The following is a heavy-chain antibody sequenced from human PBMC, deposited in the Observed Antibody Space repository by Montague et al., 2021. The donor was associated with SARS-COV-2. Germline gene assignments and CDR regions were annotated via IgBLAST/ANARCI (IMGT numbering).Heavy chain of an antibody. CDR3: ARLRDGVVPSPILGVGPYYSYYYMDV. V-gene: IGHV4-34*01. CDR1: GTSFSGYY. Sequence: SETLSLTCAVHGTSFSGYYWNWIRQPPGKGLEWIGEINHGGSTKYSPSLKSRLTISADTSKNQFSLKLTSVAAAGTAVYYCARLRDGVVPSPILGVGPYYSYYYMDVWGRGTPVTVSS. J-gene: IGHJ6*03. CDR2: INHGGST. D-gene: IGHD3-10*01.